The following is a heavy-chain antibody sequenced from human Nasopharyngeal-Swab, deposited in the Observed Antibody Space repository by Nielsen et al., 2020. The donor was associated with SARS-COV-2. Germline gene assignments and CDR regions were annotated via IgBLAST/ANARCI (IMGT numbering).Heavy chain of an antibody. CDR3: ARHSSGWYYFDY. Sequence: SETLSLTCVVSGGSISSDDYYWGWIRQPPGKGLEWIASIYYTGSTYYNPSLKGRVTISVDTSKNQFSLKLTSVTATDTAVYYYARHSSGWYYFDYWGQGSLVTVSS. CDR1: GGSISSDDYY. D-gene: IGHD6-19*01. CDR2: IYYTGST. J-gene: IGHJ4*02. V-gene: IGHV4-39*01.